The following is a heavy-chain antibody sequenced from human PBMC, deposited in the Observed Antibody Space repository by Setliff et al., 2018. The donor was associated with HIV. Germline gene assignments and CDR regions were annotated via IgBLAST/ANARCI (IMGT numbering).Heavy chain of an antibody. V-gene: IGHV4-39*01. CDR3: ARPQYPGYYFDY. Sequence: PSETLSLTCTVSGDSMSSSSYYWGWIRQPPGKGLEWIGSIFYSGNTYYKPSLKSRVTISVDTPKNQFSLKLSSVTAADTAVYYCARPQYPGYYFDYWGQGTLVTVSS. CDR1: GDSMSSSSYY. J-gene: IGHJ4*02. D-gene: IGHD2-2*01. CDR2: IFYSGNT.